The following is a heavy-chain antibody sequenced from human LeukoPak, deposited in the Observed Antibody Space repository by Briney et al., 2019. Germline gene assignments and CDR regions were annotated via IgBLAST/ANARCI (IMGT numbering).Heavy chain of an antibody. D-gene: IGHD3-10*01. CDR3: ARNFASESYKGGYSDY. V-gene: IGHV3-48*03. CDR2: ISGSGSTI. J-gene: IGHJ4*02. CDR1: GFTFSSYE. Sequence: PGGSLRLSCAASGFTFSSYEMNWVRRAPGKGLEWVSYISGSGSTIYYADSVKGRFTISRDNAKNSLNLQMNSLSADDTAVYYCARNFASESYKGGYSDYWGQGTLVTVTS.